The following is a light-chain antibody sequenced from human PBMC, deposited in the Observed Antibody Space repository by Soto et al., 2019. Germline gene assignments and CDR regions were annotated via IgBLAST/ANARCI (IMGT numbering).Light chain of an antibody. CDR2: DAS. CDR3: QQRSDWPLT. CDR1: QSVSTY. Sequence: EIVLTQSPGTLSLSPGERATLCCRASQSVSTYLAWYQQEPGQAPRLLIYDASKRATGIPARFSGSGSGTDFTLTTSSLEPEDFAVYYCQQRSDWPLTFGQGTRLEI. J-gene: IGKJ5*01. V-gene: IGKV3-11*01.